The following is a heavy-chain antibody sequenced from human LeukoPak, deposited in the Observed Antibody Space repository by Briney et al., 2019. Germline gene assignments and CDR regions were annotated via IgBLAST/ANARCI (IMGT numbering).Heavy chain of an antibody. CDR3: AKNYYDSSGYEYYFDY. V-gene: IGHV3-23*01. Sequence: GGSLRLSCAASGFTFSSYATSWVRQAPGKGLEWVSAISGSGGSTYYADSVKGRFTISRDNSKNTLYLQMNSLRAEDTAVYYCAKNYYDSSGYEYYFDYWGQGTLVTVSS. J-gene: IGHJ4*02. CDR1: GFTFSSYA. D-gene: IGHD3-22*01. CDR2: ISGSGGST.